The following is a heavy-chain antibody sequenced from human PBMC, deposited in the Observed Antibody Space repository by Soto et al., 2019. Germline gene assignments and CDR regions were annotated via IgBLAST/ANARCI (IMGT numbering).Heavy chain of an antibody. V-gene: IGHV3-48*03. CDR2: SSSRGTTI. D-gene: IGHD2-2*01. CDR1: GFTFSSYE. CDR3: ARAHVDIVIVPAAAPVGPYHYYGMGV. J-gene: IGHJ6*02. Sequence: WGSLRLSCAASGFTFSSYEMNWVRQAPGKGLEWVSYSSSRGTTIYYADSVKGRFTMSRDNAKNSLYLQMNSLRAEDTGVYYCARAHVDIVIVPAAAPVGPYHYYGMGVWGQGTTVTVSS.